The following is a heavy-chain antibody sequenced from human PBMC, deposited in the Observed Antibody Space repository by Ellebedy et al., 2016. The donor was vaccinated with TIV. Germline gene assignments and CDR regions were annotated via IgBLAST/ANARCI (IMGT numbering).Heavy chain of an antibody. CDR3: AGDYYPSAIGNYFDY. Sequence: GESLKTSCVASGLTFRSYAMSWVRQAPGKGPEWISTFSSSGSSTHYADSAKGRLTISRDDSNNTLFLQMNTLSAEDTAVYYCAGDYYPSAIGNYFDYWGQGTLVAVSS. CDR1: GLTFRSYA. D-gene: IGHD3-10*01. V-gene: IGHV3-23*01. J-gene: IGHJ4*02. CDR2: FSSSGSST.